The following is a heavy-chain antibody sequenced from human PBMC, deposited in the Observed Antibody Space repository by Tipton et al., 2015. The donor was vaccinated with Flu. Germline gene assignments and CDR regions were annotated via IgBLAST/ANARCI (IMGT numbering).Heavy chain of an antibody. CDR3: ARLHSFYFYMDV. CDR2: FYYTGDT. CDR1: GFTFSGYSMT. Sequence: LRLSCAGSGFTFSGYSMTWVRQPPGKGLEWIGSFYYTGDTFYRPSLRSRTTISVDMSKKQFSLNLKSVTAADTAVYYCARLHSFYFYMDVWGKGTTVTVSS. J-gene: IGHJ6*03. V-gene: IGHV4-39*01. D-gene: IGHD4-11*01.